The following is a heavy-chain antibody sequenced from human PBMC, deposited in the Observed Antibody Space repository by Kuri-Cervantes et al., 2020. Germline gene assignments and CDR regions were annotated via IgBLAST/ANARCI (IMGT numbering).Heavy chain of an antibody. D-gene: IGHD4-17*01. V-gene: IGHV1-18*01. J-gene: IGHJ3*02. CDR1: GYTFISYG. CDR3: AGSYGDYRAPSSWGAFDI. Sequence: GSVKVSCKASGYTFISYGISWVRQAPGQGLQWMGWISAYNGNTNYAQKLQGRVTMTTDTSTRTAYMELRSLRSDDTGVYYCAGSYGDYRAPSSWGAFDIWGQGTMVTVSS. CDR2: ISAYNGNT.